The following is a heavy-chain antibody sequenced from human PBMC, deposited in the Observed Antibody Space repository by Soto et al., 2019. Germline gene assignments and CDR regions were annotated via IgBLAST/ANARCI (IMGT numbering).Heavy chain of an antibody. CDR2: INPSGGYT. CDR1: GYTFTSYY. Sequence: QEQLVQSGAELRKPGASVKVSCLTSGYTFTSYYVHSVRQAPGQGLEWMGIINPSGGYTTYAQNCLARRTPHKDTSTSTVNMQLGCLTSEVTAVYFCERSRSTGDCSVGVAAFTIGLDVWGQGATVTV. J-gene: IGHJ6*02. CDR3: ERSRSTGDCSVGVAAFTIGLDV. D-gene: IGHD2-8*02. V-gene: IGHV1-46*01.